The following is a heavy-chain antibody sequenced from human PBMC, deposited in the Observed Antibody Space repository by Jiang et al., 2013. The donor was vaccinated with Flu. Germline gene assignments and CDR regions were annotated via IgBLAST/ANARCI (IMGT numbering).Heavy chain of an antibody. CDR1: GYSFTGYY. Sequence: GAEVKKPGASVKVSCKASGYSFTGYYMHWVRQAPGQGLEWMGWISAYNGNTNYAQKLQGRVTMTTDTSTSTAYMELRSLRSDDTAVYYCARVAVTMVRGVMSGWFDPWGQGTLVTVSS. CDR2: ISAYNGNT. CDR3: ARVAVTMVRGVMSGWFDP. D-gene: IGHD3-10*01. V-gene: IGHV1-18*04. J-gene: IGHJ5*02.